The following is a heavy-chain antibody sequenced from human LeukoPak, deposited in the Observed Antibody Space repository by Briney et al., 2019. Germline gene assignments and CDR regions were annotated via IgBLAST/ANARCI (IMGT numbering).Heavy chain of an antibody. D-gene: IGHD1-26*01. J-gene: IGHJ4*02. Sequence: PGGSLRLSCAASGFTFSSYSMNWVRQAPGKGLEWLSSISSSSSYIYYADSVKGRFTISRDNAKNSLYLQMNSLRAEDTAVYYCARDSKGATRPFDYWGQGTLVTVSS. V-gene: IGHV3-21*01. CDR2: ISSSSSYI. CDR1: GFTFSSYS. CDR3: ARDSKGATRPFDY.